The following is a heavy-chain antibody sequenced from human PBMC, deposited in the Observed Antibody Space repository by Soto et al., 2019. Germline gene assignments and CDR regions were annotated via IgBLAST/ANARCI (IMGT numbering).Heavy chain of an antibody. J-gene: IGHJ6*03. CDR3: ARGLGIAAAGTYYYYMDV. Sequence: QVQLVQSGAEVKKPGASVKVSCKASGYTFTSYEINWVRQATGQGLEWMGWMNPNSGNTGYAQKFQGRVTMTRNTSISTAYMELSSLRSEDTAVYYCARGLGIAAAGTYYYYMDVWGKGTTVTVSS. V-gene: IGHV1-8*01. D-gene: IGHD6-13*01. CDR1: GYTFTSYE. CDR2: MNPNSGNT.